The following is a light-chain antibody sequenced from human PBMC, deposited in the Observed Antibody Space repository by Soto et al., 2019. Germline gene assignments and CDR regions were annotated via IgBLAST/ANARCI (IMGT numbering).Light chain of an antibody. V-gene: IGKV3-20*01. Sequence: EIVLTQSPGTLSLSPGERVTLSCRASQSVSNSYLAWYQQKPGQAPRLLIYGASGRATGIPDRFSGSGSGTDFTLTISRLEPEDFAVYYCQQYGSSLGLTFGGGTKVEIK. CDR2: GAS. CDR3: QQYGSSLGLT. J-gene: IGKJ4*01. CDR1: QSVSNSY.